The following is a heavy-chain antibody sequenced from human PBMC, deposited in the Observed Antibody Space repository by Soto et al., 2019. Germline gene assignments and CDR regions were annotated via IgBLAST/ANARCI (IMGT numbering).Heavy chain of an antibody. J-gene: IGHJ4*02. V-gene: IGHV4-4*02. CDR1: GGSISSSNW. Sequence: SETLSLTCAVSGGSISSSNWWSWVRQPPGEGLEWIGEIYHSGSTNYNPSLKSRVTISVDKSKNQFSLKLTSVTAADTAVYYCARIPVRSGIAVAGDFDYWGQGTLVTVSS. CDR3: ARIPVRSGIAVAGDFDY. D-gene: IGHD6-19*01. CDR2: IYHSGST.